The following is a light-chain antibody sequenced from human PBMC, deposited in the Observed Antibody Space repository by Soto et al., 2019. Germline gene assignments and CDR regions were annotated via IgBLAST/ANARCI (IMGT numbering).Light chain of an antibody. J-gene: IGKJ5*01. CDR1: QSVSSY. Sequence: EIVLTQSPATLSLSPGERATLSCRASQSVSSYLAWYQQKPGQTPRLLIYATSNRAAGIPARFSGSGSGTDFTLTISSLEPEDFAVYYCQQRNNWPRITFGQGTRLEIK. CDR2: ATS. V-gene: IGKV3-11*01. CDR3: QQRNNWPRIT.